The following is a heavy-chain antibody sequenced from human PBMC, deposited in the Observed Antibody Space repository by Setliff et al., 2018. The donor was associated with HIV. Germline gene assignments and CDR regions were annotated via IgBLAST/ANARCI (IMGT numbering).Heavy chain of an antibody. CDR3: TRDRDGDPGDYYYGMDV. D-gene: IGHD4-17*01. Sequence: GGSLRLSCTVSGFTFGDYTMSWVRQAPGKGLEWVGFIRSKTYGGTTEYAASVRGRFTISRDDSKSIAYLQMNSLKTEDTAVYYCTRDRDGDPGDYYYGMDVWGQGTTVTVSS. CDR1: GFTFGDYT. CDR2: IRSKTYGGTT. V-gene: IGHV3-49*04. J-gene: IGHJ6*02.